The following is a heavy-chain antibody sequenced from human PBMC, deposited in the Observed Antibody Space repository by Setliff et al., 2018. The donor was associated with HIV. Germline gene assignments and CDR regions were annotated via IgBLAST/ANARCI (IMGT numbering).Heavy chain of an antibody. Sequence: KPSETLSLTCTVSGGSISSYYWSWIRQPPGKGLEWIGYIYYSGSTNYNPSLKSRVTISVDKSKNQFSLKLTSVTAADTAVYYCARGHCSGTNCYGVDYYGMDVWGQGTTVTVSS. V-gene: IGHV4-59*12. CDR3: ARGHCSGTNCYGVDYYGMDV. CDR1: GGSISSYY. CDR2: IYYSGST. D-gene: IGHD2-2*01. J-gene: IGHJ6*02.